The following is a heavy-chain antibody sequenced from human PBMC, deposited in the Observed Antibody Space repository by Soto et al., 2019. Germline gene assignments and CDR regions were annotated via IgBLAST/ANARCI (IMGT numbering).Heavy chain of an antibody. CDR3: ARGGLWFGELYHPHNWLDP. V-gene: IGHV4-30-4*01. CDR1: GGSISSGDYY. CDR2: IYYSGST. Sequence: PSETLSLTCTVSGGSISSGDYYWSWIRQPPGKGLEWIGYIYYSGSTYYNPSLKSRVTISVDTSKNQFSLKLSSVTAADTAVYYCARGGLWFGELYHPHNWLDPWGQGTLVTVSS. D-gene: IGHD3-10*01. J-gene: IGHJ5*02.